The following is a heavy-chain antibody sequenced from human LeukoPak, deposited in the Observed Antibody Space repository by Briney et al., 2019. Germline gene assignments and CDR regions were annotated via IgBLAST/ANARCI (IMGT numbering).Heavy chain of an antibody. Sequence: PGGSLRLSCAASGFTFSSYAMSWVRQAPGKGLEWVSAISGSGGSTYYAASVKGRFTISRDNSKNTLYLQMNSLRAEDTAVYYCAKCPTYYDILTGYYSGYYFDYWGQGTLVTVSS. V-gene: IGHV3-23*01. CDR2: ISGSGGST. J-gene: IGHJ4*02. CDR1: GFTFSSYA. CDR3: AKCPTYYDILTGYYSGYYFDY. D-gene: IGHD3-9*01.